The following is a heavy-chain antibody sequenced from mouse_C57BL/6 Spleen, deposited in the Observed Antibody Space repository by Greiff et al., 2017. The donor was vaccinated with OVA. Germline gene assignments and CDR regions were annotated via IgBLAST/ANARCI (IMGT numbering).Heavy chain of an antibody. Sequence: QVQLQQPGAELVKPGASVKLSCKASGYTFTSYWMHWVKQRPGQGLEWIGMIHPNSGSTNYNEKFKSKATLTVDKSSSTAYMQLSSLTSEDSAVYYCAREGGCHPYAMDYWGQGTSVTVSS. CDR3: AREGGCHPYAMDY. CDR1: GYTFTSYW. D-gene: IGHD6-1*01. J-gene: IGHJ4*01. CDR2: IHPNSGST. V-gene: IGHV1-64*01.